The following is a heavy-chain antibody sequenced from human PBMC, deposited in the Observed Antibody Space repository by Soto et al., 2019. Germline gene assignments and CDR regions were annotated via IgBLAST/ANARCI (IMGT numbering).Heavy chain of an antibody. CDR2: IYYSGST. J-gene: IGHJ4*02. V-gene: IGHV4-59*01. Sequence: SETLSLTCTVSGGSISSYYWSWIRQPPGKGLEWIGYIYYSGSTNYNPSLKSRVTISVDTSKNQFSLKLSSVTAADTAVYYCARFNSILGTRGDFDYWGQGTLVTVSS. D-gene: IGHD1-20*01. CDR1: GGSISSYY. CDR3: ARFNSILGTRGDFDY.